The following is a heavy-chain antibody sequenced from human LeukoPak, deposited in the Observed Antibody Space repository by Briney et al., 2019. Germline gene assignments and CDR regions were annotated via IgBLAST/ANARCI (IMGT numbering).Heavy chain of an antibody. CDR3: ARHSRLDKSSLSWADY. CDR1: GGSIGSSSYY. Sequence: SETLALTCTVSGGSIGSSSYYWGWIRQPPGEGLEWIGSIYYSGSTNYNPSLKSRITISVDTSKNQFSLRLSSVTAADTAVYYCARHSRLDKSSLSWADYWGQGTLVTVSS. V-gene: IGHV4-39*01. CDR2: IYYSGST. D-gene: IGHD2-2*03. J-gene: IGHJ4*02.